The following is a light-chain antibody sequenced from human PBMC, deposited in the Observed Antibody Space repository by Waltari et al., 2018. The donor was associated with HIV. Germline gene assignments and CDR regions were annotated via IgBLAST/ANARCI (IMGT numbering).Light chain of an antibody. CDR2: KDS. CDR1: AFPKQY. CDR3: QSAASSATYRV. J-gene: IGLJ3*02. Sequence: SYELTQPPSVSVSPGQTARITCSGDAFPKQYAYWYQQKPGQAPVLVIYKDSERPSGIPERFSGSSSGTTVTLTISGVQAEDEADYYCQSAASSATYRVFGGGTKLTVL. V-gene: IGLV3-25*03.